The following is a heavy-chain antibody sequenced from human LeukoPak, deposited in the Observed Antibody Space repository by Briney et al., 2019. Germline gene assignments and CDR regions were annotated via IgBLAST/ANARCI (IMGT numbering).Heavy chain of an antibody. D-gene: IGHD3-22*01. Sequence: SVKVSCKASGGTGSSYAISWVRQAPGQGLEWMGRIIPILGIANYAQKFQGRVTITADKSTSTAYMELSSLRSEDTAVYYCARAAPSYYYDSSGYYPFDYWGQGTLVTVSS. CDR1: GGTGSSYA. J-gene: IGHJ4*02. CDR2: IIPILGIA. CDR3: ARAAPSYYYDSSGYYPFDY. V-gene: IGHV1-69*04.